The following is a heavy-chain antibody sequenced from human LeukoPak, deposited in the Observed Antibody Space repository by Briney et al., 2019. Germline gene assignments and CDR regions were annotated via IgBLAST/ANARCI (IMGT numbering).Heavy chain of an antibody. J-gene: IGHJ6*03. Sequence: GRSLRLSCAASGFTFSTYGMHWVRQAPGKGLEWVSSITSSSSYIYYADSVKGRFTISRDNAKNSLYLQMNSLRAEDTAVYYCARDPYSGGYGDYYYYYMDLWGQGTTVTISS. CDR2: ITSSSSYI. CDR1: GFTFSTYG. D-gene: IGHD1-26*01. V-gene: IGHV3-21*01. CDR3: ARDPYSGGYGDYYYYYMDL.